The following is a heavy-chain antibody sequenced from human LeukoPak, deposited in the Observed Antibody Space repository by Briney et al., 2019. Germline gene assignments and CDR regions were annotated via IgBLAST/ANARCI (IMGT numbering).Heavy chain of an antibody. V-gene: IGHV4-34*01. Sequence: SETLSLTCAVNGGSFSGYFWSWIRQPPGKGLEWIGNINHSGSTNYNPSLKSRVTISVDTSRIQFSLRLTSMTAADTAVYYCVRGSGRFYGLDVWAQGTTVTVSS. D-gene: IGHD3-10*01. CDR1: GGSFSGYF. CDR3: VRGSGRFYGLDV. CDR2: INHSGST. J-gene: IGHJ6*02.